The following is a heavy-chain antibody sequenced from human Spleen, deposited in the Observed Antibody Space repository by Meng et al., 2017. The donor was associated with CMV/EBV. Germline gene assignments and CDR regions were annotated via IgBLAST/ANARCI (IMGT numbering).Heavy chain of an antibody. J-gene: IGHJ4*02. CDR1: GFTFSSYA. D-gene: IGHD6-19*01. V-gene: IGHV3-48*04. CDR3: ARDDDIAVAGIDY. Sequence: GALRLSCAASGFTFSSYAMSWVRQAPGKGLEWVSYISSSGSTIYYADSVKGRFTISRDNAKNSLYLQMNSLRAEDTAVYYCARDDDIAVAGIDYWGQGTLVTVSS. CDR2: ISSSGSTI.